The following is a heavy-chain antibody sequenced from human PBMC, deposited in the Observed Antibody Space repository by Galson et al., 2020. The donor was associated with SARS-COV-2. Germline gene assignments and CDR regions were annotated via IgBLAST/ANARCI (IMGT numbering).Heavy chain of an antibody. D-gene: IGHD3-22*01. CDR2: IKSKTEGGTT. CDR3: TIDTSRDSSGFRGFAS. J-gene: IGHJ4*02. V-gene: IGHV3-15*01. CDR1: RFIFSKAW. Sequence: GGSLRLSCAASRFIFSKAWMSWVRQTPGKGLGWVGRIKSKTEGGTTDYGVPVKGRFTISRDDTKYILYLQMDRLEVEDTAMYYCTIDTSRDSSGFRGFASWGQGTLVTVSS.